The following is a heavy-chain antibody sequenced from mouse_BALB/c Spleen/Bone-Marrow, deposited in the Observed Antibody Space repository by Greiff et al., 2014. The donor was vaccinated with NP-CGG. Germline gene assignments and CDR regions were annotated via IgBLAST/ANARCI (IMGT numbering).Heavy chain of an antibody. CDR1: GYTFTSYW. Sequence: VQLQQSGAELAKPGASVKMSCKASGYTFTSYWMHWVKQRPGQGLEWIGYINPSTGYTEYNQKFKDKATLTADKSSSTAYMQLSSLTSEDSAVYYCARSEGDDEWFAYWGQGTLVTVSA. D-gene: IGHD2-2*01. J-gene: IGHJ3*01. CDR3: ARSEGDDEWFAY. V-gene: IGHV1-7*01. CDR2: INPSTGYT.